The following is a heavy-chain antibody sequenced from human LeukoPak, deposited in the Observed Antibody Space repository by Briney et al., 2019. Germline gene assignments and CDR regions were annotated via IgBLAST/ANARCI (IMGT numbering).Heavy chain of an antibody. Sequence: GGPLRLSCAASGFTFSGYTMSGVSHAPGGGVGWVSHLSGSGSSAQSAHSVKGRFTITRENSKNTLYLQMSSLGAEDTAVYYCARASYCSGGICYYYYWGQGTLVTVSS. CDR1: GFTFSGYT. D-gene: IGHD2-15*01. CDR2: LSGSGSSA. J-gene: IGHJ4*02. V-gene: IGHV3-23*01. CDR3: ARASYCSGGICYYYY.